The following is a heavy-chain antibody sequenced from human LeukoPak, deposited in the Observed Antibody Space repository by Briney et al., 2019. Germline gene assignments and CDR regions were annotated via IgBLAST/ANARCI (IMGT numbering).Heavy chain of an antibody. CDR2: TYYRSKWYT. CDR3: TRTWDYAMDV. D-gene: IGHD1-26*01. CDR1: GDSVSSDSAG. V-gene: IGHV6-1*01. J-gene: IGHJ6*02. Sequence: SQTLSLTCAISGDSVSSDSAGWNWTRQSPSRGLEWLGKTYYRSKWYTEYALSVKSRVSINPDTSKNQFSLQLNSVTPEDTAVYYCTRTWDYAMDVWGQGTTVTVSS.